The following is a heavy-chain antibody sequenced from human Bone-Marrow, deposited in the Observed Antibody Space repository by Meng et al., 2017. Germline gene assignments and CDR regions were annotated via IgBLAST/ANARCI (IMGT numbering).Heavy chain of an antibody. D-gene: IGHD3-10*01. CDR2: IYYSGST. V-gene: IGHV4-39*07. CDR1: GGSISSSSYY. J-gene: IGHJ5*02. Sequence: SETLSLTCTVSGGSISSSSYYWGWIRQPPGKGLEWIGSIYYSGSTYYNPSLKSRVTISVDTSKNQFSLGLSSVTAADTAVYYCAREICGGLCGSGSYNWFDPWGQGTLVTVSS. CDR3: AREICGGLCGSGSYNWFDP.